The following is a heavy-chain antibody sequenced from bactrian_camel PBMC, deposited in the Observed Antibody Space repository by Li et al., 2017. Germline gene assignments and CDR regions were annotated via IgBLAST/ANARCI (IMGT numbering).Heavy chain of an antibody. CDR2: ISGRTT. V-gene: IGHV3S26*01. Sequence: HVQLVESGGGSVQAGESLRLSCAASGYTSSPYCMAWFRQAPGKEREGVATISGRTTRYSASTKGRFTISRDTATNTLYLQMNSLEPDDAATYYCAAALPTSLVCTVPAASLKSDYPYWGQGTQVTVS. D-gene: IGHD6*01. J-gene: IGHJ4*01. CDR1: GYTSSPYC. CDR3: AAALPTSLVCTVPAASLKSDYPY.